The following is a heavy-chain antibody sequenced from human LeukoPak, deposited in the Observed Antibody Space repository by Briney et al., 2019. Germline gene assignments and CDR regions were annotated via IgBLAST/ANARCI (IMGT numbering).Heavy chain of an antibody. V-gene: IGHV7-4-1*02. Sequence: ASVKVSCKASGNTFTSYAMNWVRQAPGQGLEWMGWINTNTGNPTYAQGFTGRFVFSLDTSVSTAYLQISSLKAEDTAVYYCARETPTPHYYDSSGYYNAFDIWGQGTMVTVSS. D-gene: IGHD3-22*01. CDR3: ARETPTPHYYDSSGYYNAFDI. CDR1: GNTFTSYA. CDR2: INTNTGNP. J-gene: IGHJ3*02.